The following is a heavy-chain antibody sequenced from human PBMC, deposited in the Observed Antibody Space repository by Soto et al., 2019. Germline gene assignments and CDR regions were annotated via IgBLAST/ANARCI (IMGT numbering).Heavy chain of an antibody. CDR3: ARKYYYGSASYRGIDV. D-gene: IGHD3-10*01. Sequence: SETLSLTCTVSGASIIPYFWTWIRQPPGKGLEWIGYIFSSGTTNYNPSLKSRVTISVDTSKYQFSLKLSSVTAADTAVYYCARKYYYGSASYRGIDVWGQGTTMTV. J-gene: IGHJ6*02. CDR1: GASIIPYF. CDR2: IFSSGTT. V-gene: IGHV4-59*13.